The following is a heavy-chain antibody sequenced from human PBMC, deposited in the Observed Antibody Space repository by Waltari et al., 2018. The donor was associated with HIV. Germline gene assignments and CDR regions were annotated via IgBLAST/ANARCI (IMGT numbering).Heavy chain of an antibody. CDR2: IFYQSLWSI. CDR1: GDDILNNNVA. J-gene: IGHJ4*02. V-gene: IGHV6-1*02. D-gene: IGHD2-21*02. Sequence: QVRLQQSGSGLVKPAQTLALTCLISGDDILNNNVASNWIRRSPSGRLRGLGRIFYQSLWSIEYGPDLKRRTAITVDTFENQFSLELRTVTPEDTGVYFCARGVTRLGYFDSWGQGIRVIVSS. CDR3: ARGVTRLGYFDS.